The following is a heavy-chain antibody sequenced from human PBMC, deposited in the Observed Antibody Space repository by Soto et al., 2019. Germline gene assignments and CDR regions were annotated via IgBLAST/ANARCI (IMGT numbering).Heavy chain of an antibody. V-gene: IGHV1-2*02. D-gene: IGHD2-2*01. J-gene: IGHJ2*01. Sequence: ASVKVSCKASGYTFTDYYIHWVRQAPGQGLEWVGWINPDSGGTNLAQRFKGSVTMTSDTSINTAYMELSSLRSDDTAVYYCAIRTGQLAIISELDGAWFFEVWG. CDR1: GYTFTDYY. CDR3: AIRTGQLAIISELDGAWFFEV. CDR2: INPDSGGT.